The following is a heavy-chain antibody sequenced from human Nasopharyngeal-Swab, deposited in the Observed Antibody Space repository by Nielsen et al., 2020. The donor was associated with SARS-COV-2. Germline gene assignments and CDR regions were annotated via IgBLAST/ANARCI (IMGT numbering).Heavy chain of an antibody. CDR1: GGSISSYY. J-gene: IGHJ5*01. V-gene: IGHV4-4*07. CDR2: IYTSGST. D-gene: IGHD2-2*01. CDR3: ARELLYCSSTSCYENWFDP. Sequence: SETLSLTCTVSGGSISSYYWSWIRQPAGKGLEWIGRIYTSGSTNYNPSLKSRVTMSVDTSKNQFSLKLSSVTAADTAVYYCARELLYCSSTSCYENWFDPWGQGTTVTVSS.